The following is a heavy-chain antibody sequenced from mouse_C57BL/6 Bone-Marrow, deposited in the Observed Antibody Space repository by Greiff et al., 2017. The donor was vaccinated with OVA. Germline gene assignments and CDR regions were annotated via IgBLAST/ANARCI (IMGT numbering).Heavy chain of an antibody. D-gene: IGHD1-1*01. CDR2: IAPSDSYI. V-gene: IGHV1-59*01. CDR3: AHYGSRLYLHY. Sequence: QVQLKQPGAELVRPGPSVKLSCKASGYTFTNYWMHWVKQRPGQGLEWIGVIAPSDSYINYNQKFKGRATLTVDTSSSTAYMHLSSLTSGDSAVYYCAHYGSRLYLHYWGQGTSLTVSS. CDR1: GYTFTNYW. J-gene: IGHJ2*02.